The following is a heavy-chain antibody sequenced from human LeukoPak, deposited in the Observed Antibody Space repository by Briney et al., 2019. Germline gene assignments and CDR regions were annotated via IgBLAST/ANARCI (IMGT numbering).Heavy chain of an antibody. CDR1: GGSISSSSYY. CDR3: ARHLGSPRQLPTPISDY. V-gene: IGHV4-39*01. CDR2: IYYSGST. D-gene: IGHD2-2*01. J-gene: IGHJ4*02. Sequence: PSETLSLTCTVSGGSISSSSYYWGWIRQPPGKGLEWIGSIYYSGSTYYNPSLKSRVTISVDTSKNQFSLKLSSVTAADTAVYYCARHLGSPRQLPTPISDYWGQGTLVTVSS.